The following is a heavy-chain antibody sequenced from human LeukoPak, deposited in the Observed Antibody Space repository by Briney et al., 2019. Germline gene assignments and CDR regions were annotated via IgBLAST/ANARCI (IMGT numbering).Heavy chain of an antibody. CDR2: IKQDGSEK. V-gene: IGHV3-7*01. CDR1: GFTFSSYW. CDR3: ARVLPFPYDSSGYYWGPVLGFDY. D-gene: IGHD3-22*01. J-gene: IGHJ4*02. Sequence: PGGSLRLSCAASGFTFSSYWMSWVRQAPGKGLEWVANIKQDGSEKYYVDSVKGRFTISRDNAKNSLYLQMNSLRAEDTAVYYCARVLPFPYDSSGYYWGPVLGFDYWGQGTLVTVSS.